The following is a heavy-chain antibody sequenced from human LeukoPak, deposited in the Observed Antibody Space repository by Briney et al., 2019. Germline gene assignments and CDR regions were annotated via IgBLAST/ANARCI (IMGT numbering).Heavy chain of an antibody. Sequence: PSETLSLTCIVSGYSISSGYYWDWIRQPPGKGLEWIASIYHSGKSYYNPSLKSRVTISIDTSKNQFSLELKSVTAADTAVYYCARTTEGGYTYDYFYYYYMDVWGKGTTVTISS. CDR2: IYHSGKS. J-gene: IGHJ6*03. CDR1: GYSISSGYY. V-gene: IGHV4-38-2*02. CDR3: ARTTEGGYTYDYFYYYYMDV. D-gene: IGHD5-18*01.